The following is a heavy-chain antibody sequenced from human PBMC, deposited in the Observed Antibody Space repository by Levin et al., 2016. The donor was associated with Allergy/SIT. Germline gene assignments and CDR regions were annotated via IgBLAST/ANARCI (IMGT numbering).Heavy chain of an antibody. D-gene: IGHD6-19*01. J-gene: IGHJ4*02. V-gene: IGHV1-2*02. CDR3: ARGRRIAVAGTNPRGVFDY. CDR2: INPNSGGT. Sequence: WVRQAPGQGLEWMGWINPNSGGTNYAQKFQGRVTMTRDTSISTAYMELSRLRSDDTAVYYCARGRRIAVAGTNPRGVFDYWGQGTLVTVSS.